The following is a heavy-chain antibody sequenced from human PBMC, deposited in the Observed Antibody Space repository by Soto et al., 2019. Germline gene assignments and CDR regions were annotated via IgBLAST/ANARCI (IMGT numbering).Heavy chain of an antibody. V-gene: IGHV1-8*01. CDR2: MNPNSGNT. J-gene: IGHJ5*02. CDR3: ARVDYGSGGPGHDP. Sequence: QVQLVQSGAEVKKPGASVKVSCKASGYTFTSYDINWVRQATGQGLEWMGWMNPNSGNTGYAQKFQGRVTMTMNTSISTAYMELSILRSEDTAVYYCARVDYGSGGPGHDPWGQGTLVTVSS. CDR1: GYTFTSYD. D-gene: IGHD3-10*01.